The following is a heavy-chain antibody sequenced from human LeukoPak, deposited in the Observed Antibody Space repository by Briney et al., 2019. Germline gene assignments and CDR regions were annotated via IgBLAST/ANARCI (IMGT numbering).Heavy chain of an antibody. CDR3: ARDPAGILNYYDSSGYSD. J-gene: IGHJ4*02. D-gene: IGHD3-22*01. Sequence: ASVKVSCKASGYTFTSYYMHWVRQAPGQGLEWMGMINPSGGSTSYAQKFQGRVTMTRDTSTSTVYMELSSLRSEDTAVYYCARDPAGILNYYDSSGYSDWGQGTLVTVSS. CDR2: INPSGGST. V-gene: IGHV1-46*01. CDR1: GYTFTSYY.